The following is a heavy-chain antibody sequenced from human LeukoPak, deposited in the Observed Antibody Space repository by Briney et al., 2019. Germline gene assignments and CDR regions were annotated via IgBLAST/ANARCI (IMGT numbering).Heavy chain of an antibody. Sequence: PSETLSLTCTVSGGSISSSSYYWGWIRQPPGKGLEWIGSIYYSGSTYYNPSLKSRVTISVDTSKNHFSLKLSSVTAADTAVYYCARDRSYSSGWFDPWGQGTLVTVSS. D-gene: IGHD6-19*01. CDR2: IYYSGST. V-gene: IGHV4-39*07. CDR1: GGSISSSSYY. CDR3: ARDRSYSSGWFDP. J-gene: IGHJ5*02.